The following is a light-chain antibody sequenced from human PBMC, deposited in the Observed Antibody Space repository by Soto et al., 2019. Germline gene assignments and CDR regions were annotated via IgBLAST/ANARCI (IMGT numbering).Light chain of an antibody. CDR3: QQLNSYPLT. CDR1: QDISYF. V-gene: IGKV1-9*01. CDR2: VAS. J-gene: IGKJ5*01. Sequence: IQLTPSPSSLSASIGDRVTITARASQDISYFLAWYQQKPGKAPKLLIYVASTLQIGVPSRFSGSGSGPDFTLTSSSLQPEDFATYFCQQLNSYPLTFGQGTRLEIK.